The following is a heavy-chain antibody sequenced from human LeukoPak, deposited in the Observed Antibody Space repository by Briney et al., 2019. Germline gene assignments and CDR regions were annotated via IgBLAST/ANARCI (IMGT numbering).Heavy chain of an antibody. CDR3: ARVVQQLILGLDV. Sequence: SQTLSLTCTVSGGSISSGGYSWSWIRQHPGKGLEWIGYIYYSVSTYYNPSLKSRVTISVDTSKNQFSLKLSSVTAADTAVYYCARVVQQLILGLDVWGKGTTVTVSS. V-gene: IGHV4-31*03. CDR2: IYYSVST. D-gene: IGHD6-13*01. J-gene: IGHJ6*04. CDR1: GGSISSGGYS.